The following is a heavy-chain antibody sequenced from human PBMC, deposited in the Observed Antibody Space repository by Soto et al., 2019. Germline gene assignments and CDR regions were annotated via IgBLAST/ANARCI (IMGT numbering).Heavy chain of an antibody. CDR3: ARDGGYYSSGHYYDLDF. V-gene: IGHV3-33*01. D-gene: IGHD3-22*01. CDR2: IWYDGNNK. J-gene: IGHJ4*02. Sequence: GGSLRLSCAASGFTFSRYGLHWVRQAPGKGLEWVAVIWYDGNNKYYADSVKGRFTISRDNSKNTLYLQMDSLRAEDTALYYCARDGGYYSSGHYYDLDFWGQGTLVTVSS. CDR1: GFTFSRYG.